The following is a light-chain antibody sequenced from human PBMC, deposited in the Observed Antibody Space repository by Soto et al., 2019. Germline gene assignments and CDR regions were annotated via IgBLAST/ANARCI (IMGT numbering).Light chain of an antibody. CDR1: QSVSSVY. J-gene: IGKJ1*01. Sequence: IVLTQSPGTLSLSPGDRATLSCRTSQSVSSVYLAWYQQKPGQAPRLLIHGASTRATGIPDRFSGTGSGTDFTLTISRLEPEDFAVYYCQQCRGSRTFGQGTKV. CDR2: GAS. V-gene: IGKV3-20*01. CDR3: QQCRGSRT.